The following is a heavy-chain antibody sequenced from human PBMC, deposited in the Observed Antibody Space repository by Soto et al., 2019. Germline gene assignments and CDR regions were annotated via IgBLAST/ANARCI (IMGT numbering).Heavy chain of an antibody. CDR3: ARGGSESDY. V-gene: IGHV3-7*01. Sequence: ESGGGLVQPGGSLRLSCAASGFTFSTYWMTWVRQAPGKGLEWVANIKEDGSDKNYVDSVKGRFTMSRDKAKNSLYLQMNSLRVEDTALYYCARGGSESDYWGQGTLVIVSS. CDR1: GFTFSTYW. CDR2: IKEDGSDK. J-gene: IGHJ4*02.